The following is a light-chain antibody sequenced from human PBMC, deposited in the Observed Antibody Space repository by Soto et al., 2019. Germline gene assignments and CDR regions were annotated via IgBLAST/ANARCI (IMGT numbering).Light chain of an antibody. J-gene: IGKJ1*01. CDR2: KAS. Sequence: DIQITQCPSTLSASVGDRVTITCRASQTINRWLAWYQQKPGEVPKLLIYKASVLESGVPSRFSGSGSGTEFTLTISRLQPEDVATYYCQHWSFGQGTKV. CDR3: QHWS. CDR1: QTINRW. V-gene: IGKV1-5*03.